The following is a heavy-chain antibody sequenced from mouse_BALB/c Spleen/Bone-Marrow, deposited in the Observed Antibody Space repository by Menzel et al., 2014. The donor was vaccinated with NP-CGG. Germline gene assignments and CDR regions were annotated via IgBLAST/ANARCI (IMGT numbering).Heavy chain of an antibody. D-gene: IGHD2-12*01. CDR3: TRSRRAMEH. J-gene: IGHJ4*01. V-gene: IGHV1S81*02. CDR1: GYTFTSYY. Sequence: QVQLQQSGAELVKPGASVKLSCKASGYTFTSYYMRWVNQRPGQGLEWIGEINPSNGGTNFNEKFKSKATLTVDKSSSTAYMSLSSLTSEDSAVYYCTRSRRAMEHWGQGTSVTVSS. CDR2: INPSNGGT.